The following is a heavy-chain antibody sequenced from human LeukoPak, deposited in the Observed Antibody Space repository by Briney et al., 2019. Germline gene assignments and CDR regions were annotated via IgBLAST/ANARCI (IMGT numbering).Heavy chain of an antibody. J-gene: IGHJ3*02. D-gene: IGHD1-1*01. CDR3: ARDPPDTTGPAFDI. V-gene: IGHV3-21*01. CDR2: ISSRSSYI. Sequence: PGGSLRLSCAASGFTFSSYSMNWVRQVPGKGLEWVSSISSRSSYIYYADSVKGRFTISRDNAKNSLYLQMNSLRAEDTAVYYCARDPPDTTGPAFDIWGRGTMVTVSS. CDR1: GFTFSSYS.